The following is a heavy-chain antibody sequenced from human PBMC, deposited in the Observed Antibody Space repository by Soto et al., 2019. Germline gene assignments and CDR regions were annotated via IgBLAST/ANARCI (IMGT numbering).Heavy chain of an antibody. CDR1: GGSISSSTYY. D-gene: IGHD2-15*01. V-gene: IGHV4-39*01. Sequence: QLHLHESGPGVVKPSETLSLTCTVSGGSISSSTYYWGWIRQPPGKGLEWIGTLYYSGSTYYNPSLESRVTTPVDTSKLQCSLKLSAVPAADTAVYYCASQAGHIVVEVALLDYWGPGILVTVSS. CDR2: LYYSGST. CDR3: ASQAGHIVVEVALLDY. J-gene: IGHJ4*02.